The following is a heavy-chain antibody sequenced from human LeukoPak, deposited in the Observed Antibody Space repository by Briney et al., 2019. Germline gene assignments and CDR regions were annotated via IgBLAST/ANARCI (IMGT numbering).Heavy chain of an antibody. Sequence: SETLSLTCTVSGGSISNYYWSWIRQPPGKGPEWIGYIHYSGSTNYNPSLKSRVTISVDTSKNQFSLKLSSVTAADTAVYCCAREKAPYTFDYWGQGTQVTVSS. CDR3: AREKAPYTFDY. CDR2: IHYSGST. CDR1: GGSISNYY. V-gene: IGHV4-59*01. J-gene: IGHJ4*02.